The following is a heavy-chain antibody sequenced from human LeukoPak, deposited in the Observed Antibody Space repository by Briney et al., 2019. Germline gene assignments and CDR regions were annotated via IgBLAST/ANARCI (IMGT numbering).Heavy chain of an antibody. CDR1: GFTISSYA. J-gene: IGHJ4*02. D-gene: IGHD2-2*01. CDR2: ISSNGGST. Sequence: GGSLRLTCSASGFTISSYAMHWVRQAPGKGLEYVTAISSNGGSTYYADSVKGRFTISRDNSKNTLYLQMSSLRAEDTAVYYCVKGSSTSYTAVIDYWGQGTLVTVSS. CDR3: VKGSSTSYTAVIDY. V-gene: IGHV3-64D*06.